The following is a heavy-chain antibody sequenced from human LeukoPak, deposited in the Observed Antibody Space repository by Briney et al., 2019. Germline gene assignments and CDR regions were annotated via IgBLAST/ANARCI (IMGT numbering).Heavy chain of an antibody. CDR3: ARVLNDCSGGSCYVGLSDYYYYGMDV. D-gene: IGHD2-15*01. J-gene: IGHJ6*04. CDR2: IYYSGST. V-gene: IGHV4-59*01. Sequence: SETLSLTCTVSGGSISSYYWSWIRQPPGKGLEWSGYIYYSGSTNYNPSLKSRVTISVDTSKNQFSLKLSSVTAADTAVYYCARVLNDCSGGSCYVGLSDYYYYGMDVWGKGTTVTVSS. CDR1: GGSISSYY.